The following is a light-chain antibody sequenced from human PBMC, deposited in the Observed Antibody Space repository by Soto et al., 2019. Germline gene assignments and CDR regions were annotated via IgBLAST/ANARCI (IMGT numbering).Light chain of an antibody. V-gene: IGLV2-11*01. J-gene: IGLJ2*01. CDR2: AVT. Sequence: QSALTQPRSVSGSPGQSVTISCSGTSSDVGGYNYVSWYQQHPGKAPKLIIYAVTERPSGVPDRFSGSKSGNTASLTISGLQTEDEAEYYCCSYAASDSVVFGAGTQLTVL. CDR1: SSDVGGYNY. CDR3: CSYAASDSVV.